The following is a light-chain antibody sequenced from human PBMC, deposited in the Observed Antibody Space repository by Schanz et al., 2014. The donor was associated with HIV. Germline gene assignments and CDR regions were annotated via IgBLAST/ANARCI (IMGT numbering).Light chain of an antibody. J-gene: IGLJ2*01. Sequence: QSVLTQPPSVSGSPGQSVTISCTGTSSDVGGYNHVSWYQQHPGKAPKLMIYEVTKRPSGVPDRFSGSKSGTSASLAISGLQSEDEADYYCAAWDDSLVVVFGGGTKLTVL. CDR3: AAWDDSLVVV. CDR1: SSDVGGYNH. V-gene: IGLV2-8*01. CDR2: EVT.